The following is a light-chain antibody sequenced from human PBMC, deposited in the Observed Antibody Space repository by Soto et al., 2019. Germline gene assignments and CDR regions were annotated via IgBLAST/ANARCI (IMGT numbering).Light chain of an antibody. CDR3: QQYNNWPPKYT. Sequence: EIVMTQSPATLSVSPGERATLSCRASQSLSSNLAWYQQKPGQAPRLLIYDASTRATGIPARFSGSGSGTEFTLTISSLQSEDFAVYYCQQYNNWPPKYTFGQGTKLEIK. V-gene: IGKV3-15*01. CDR2: DAS. J-gene: IGKJ2*01. CDR1: QSLSSN.